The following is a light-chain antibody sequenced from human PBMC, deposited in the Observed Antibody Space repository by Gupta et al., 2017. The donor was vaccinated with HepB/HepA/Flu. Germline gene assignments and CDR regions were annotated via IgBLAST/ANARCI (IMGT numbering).Light chain of an antibody. Sequence: QSALTQPASVSGSPAQSIIISCTGTSSDVGSYNYVSWYQQNPGKAPKLMIYDVSNRPSGVANRFSGSKSGNTASLTITALQLEDEDDDYCSSDTSSNTGVFGGGTKLTVL. CDR3: SSDTSSNTGV. CDR2: DVS. J-gene: IGLJ3*02. CDR1: SSDVGSYNY. V-gene: IGLV2-14*01.